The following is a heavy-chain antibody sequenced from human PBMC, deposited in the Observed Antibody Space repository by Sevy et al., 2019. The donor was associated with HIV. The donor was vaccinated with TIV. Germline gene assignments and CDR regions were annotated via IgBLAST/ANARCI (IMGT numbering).Heavy chain of an antibody. J-gene: IGHJ6*02. CDR1: GFTFRSYN. CDR2: ISSSSSYI. CDR3: TRDHYGSSWFASRVMDV. D-gene: IGHD6-13*01. V-gene: IGHV3-21*01. Sequence: GESLKISCAASGFTFRSYNMNWVRQAPGKGLEWVSSISSSSSYIYYADSVRGRFTISRDNAKSSLYLQMNSLRAEDTALYYCTRDHYGSSWFASRVMDVWGQGTTVTVSS.